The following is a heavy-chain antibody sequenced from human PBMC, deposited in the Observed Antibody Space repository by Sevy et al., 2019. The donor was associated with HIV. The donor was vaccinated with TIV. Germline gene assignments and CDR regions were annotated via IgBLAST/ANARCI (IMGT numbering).Heavy chain of an antibody. CDR1: GGSISSSAYY. Sequence: SETLSLTCTVSGGSISSSAYYWGWIRQPPGKGLEWIASFYYSGNTYYNPSLKSRVTISVDTPKNQFSLKLSYVTAADTAVYYCATSVSARPDDYWGQGILVTVSS. J-gene: IGHJ4*02. V-gene: IGHV4-39*01. CDR2: FYYSGNT. CDR3: ATSVSARPDDY. D-gene: IGHD6-6*01.